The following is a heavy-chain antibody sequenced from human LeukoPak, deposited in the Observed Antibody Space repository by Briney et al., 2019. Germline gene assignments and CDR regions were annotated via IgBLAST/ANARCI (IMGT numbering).Heavy chain of an antibody. V-gene: IGHV1-18*01. Sequence: AAVKVSCKASGYTFTIYGMSWVRQAPGQRLEWMGWISGFTGATNYAQKFQGRLSMTIDTSTNTTYMDLRTVTSDDTAIYYCARALPGAATAHNWFDPWGQGTLVTVSS. CDR3: ARALPGAATAHNWFDP. J-gene: IGHJ5*02. CDR2: ISGFTGAT. CDR1: GYTFTIYG. D-gene: IGHD1-26*01.